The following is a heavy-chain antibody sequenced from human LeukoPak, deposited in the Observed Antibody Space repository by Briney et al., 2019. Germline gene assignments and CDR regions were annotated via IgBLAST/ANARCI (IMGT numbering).Heavy chain of an antibody. CDR2: IFPGDSET. Sequence: GESLKISCKGSGYSFTTHWIGWVRQLPGKGLEWMGLIFPGDSETIYSPSLQGQVTISADKSINTAYLRWSSLKASDTAMYYCATSESQTRFDYWGQGALVTVSS. D-gene: IGHD1/OR15-1a*01. J-gene: IGHJ4*02. CDR1: GYSFTTHW. V-gene: IGHV5-51*01. CDR3: ATSESQTRFDY.